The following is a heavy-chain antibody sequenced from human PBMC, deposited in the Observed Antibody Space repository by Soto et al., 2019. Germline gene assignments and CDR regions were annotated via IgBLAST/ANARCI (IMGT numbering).Heavy chain of an antibody. V-gene: IGHV1-18*01. J-gene: IGHJ4*02. CDR1: GYIFTSYG. Sequence: QVQLVQSGAEVKNPGASVKVSCKASGYIFTSYGISWVRQAPGQALEWMGWISAYNGNTNYAQKLQGKVNMTTDTATSTAYMELRSLRSDDTAVFYCARGDNYGSFDYWGQGTLVTVSS. CDR3: ARGDNYGSFDY. D-gene: IGHD3-10*01. CDR2: ISAYNGNT.